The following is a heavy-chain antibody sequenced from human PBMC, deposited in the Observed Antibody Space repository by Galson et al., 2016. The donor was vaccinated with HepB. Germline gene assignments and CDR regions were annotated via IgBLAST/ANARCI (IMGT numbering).Heavy chain of an antibody. D-gene: IGHD5-12*01. CDR3: AKGSTGIYFYYGMDV. V-gene: IGHV1-69*04. J-gene: IGHJ6*02. Sequence: SVKVSCKASGGTFSSYSVTWVRQAPGQGLEWMGRIIPILGVANYPQKFQGRVTITADKSSSTAYMQLSSLISEDTAVYYCAKGSTGIYFYYGMDVWGQGATVAVS. CDR2: IIPILGVA. CDR1: GGTFSSYS.